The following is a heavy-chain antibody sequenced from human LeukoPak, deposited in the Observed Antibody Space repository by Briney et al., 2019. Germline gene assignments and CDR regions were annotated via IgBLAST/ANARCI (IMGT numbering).Heavy chain of an antibody. CDR2: ICPGDSDT. CDR1: ACRFTNYC. J-gene: IGHJ4*02. CDR3: ARRIPGTYLFDY. D-gene: IGHD1-26*01. Sequence: GESLKISCMGSACRFTNYCIAWVRQMAGKGLEWMGFICPGDSDTRYSPSFQGQVTISADKSISTAYLQWNSLKASDSAVYYCARRIPGTYLFDYCGQGALVTVSS. V-gene: IGHV5-51*01.